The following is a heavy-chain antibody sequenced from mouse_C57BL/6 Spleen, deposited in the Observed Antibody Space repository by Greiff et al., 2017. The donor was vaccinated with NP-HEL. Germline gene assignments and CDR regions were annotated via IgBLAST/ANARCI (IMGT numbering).Heavy chain of an antibody. CDR3: ARMGSYDGYPYWYFDV. D-gene: IGHD2-3*01. CDR2: IYPRSGNT. V-gene: IGHV1-81*01. J-gene: IGHJ1*03. CDR1: GYTFTSYG. Sequence: QVQLKESGAELARPGASVKLSCKASGYTFTSYGISWVKQRTGQGLEWIGEIYPRSGNTYYNEKFKGKATLTADKSSSTAYMELRSLTSEDSAVYFCARMGSYDGYPYWYFDVWGTGTTVTVSS.